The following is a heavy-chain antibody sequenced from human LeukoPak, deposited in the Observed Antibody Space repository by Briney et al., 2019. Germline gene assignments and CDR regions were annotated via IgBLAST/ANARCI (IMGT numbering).Heavy chain of an antibody. CDR2: INHSGST. CDR1: GGSFRGYY. Sequence: SETLSLTCAVYGGSFRGYYWSWIRQPPRTGLEWMGEINHSGSTIYTPSLKRRVTISVDTSKNQFSLKLSSVTAADTAVYYCAREDRAVAGTLMDYWGQGTLVTVSS. V-gene: IGHV4-34*01. D-gene: IGHD6-19*01. J-gene: IGHJ4*02. CDR3: AREDRAVAGTLMDY.